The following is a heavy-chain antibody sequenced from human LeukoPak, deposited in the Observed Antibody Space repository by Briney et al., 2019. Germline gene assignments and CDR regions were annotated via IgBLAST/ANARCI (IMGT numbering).Heavy chain of an antibody. CDR2: IFYSERT. CDR3: ARQRGLGSWSFDY. V-gene: IGHV4-39*01. CDR1: GGSISSSDYW. Sequence: SETLSLTCAVSGGSISSSDYWWAWIRQPPGKGLDWIASIFYSERTHYNPSLQSRVIISVDTSKNQFFLELNSVTAADTAVYYCARQRGLGSWSFDYWGLGALVTVSS. D-gene: IGHD2-15*01. J-gene: IGHJ4*02.